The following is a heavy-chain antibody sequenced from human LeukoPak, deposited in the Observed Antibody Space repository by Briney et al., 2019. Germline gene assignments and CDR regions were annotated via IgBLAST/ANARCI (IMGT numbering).Heavy chain of an antibody. D-gene: IGHD5-12*01. Sequence: SETLSLTCTVSGGSISSYYWSWIRQPPGKGLEWIGYIYYSGSTNHNPSLKSRVTISVDTFKNQFSLKLSSVTDADTAVYYCARVHSGYDMYYFDYWGQGTLVTVSS. CDR2: IYYSGST. V-gene: IGHV4-59*01. CDR1: GGSISSYY. J-gene: IGHJ4*02. CDR3: ARVHSGYDMYYFDY.